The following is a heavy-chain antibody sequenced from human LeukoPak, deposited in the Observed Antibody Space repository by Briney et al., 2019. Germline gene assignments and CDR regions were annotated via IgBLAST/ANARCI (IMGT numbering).Heavy chain of an antibody. V-gene: IGHV1-2*02. CDR2: INPNTGGT. D-gene: IGHD1-1*01. CDR3: APGGTGTTTTFFDY. Sequence: ASVKVSCKASGFTFTDYYMHWVRQAPGRGLERMGWINPNTGGTDYAQNFQGRVTLTRDTSMTTAYMDLSRLTSDDTAVYYCAPGGTGTTTTFFDYWGQGTLVTVSS. J-gene: IGHJ4*02. CDR1: GFTFTDYY.